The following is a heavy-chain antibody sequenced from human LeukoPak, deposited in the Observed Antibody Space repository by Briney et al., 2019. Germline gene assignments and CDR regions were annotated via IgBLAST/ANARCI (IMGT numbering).Heavy chain of an antibody. CDR1: GFTFSSYA. J-gene: IGHJ4*02. CDR3: TTVYCSGGSCYFLDY. Sequence: HSGGSLRLSCAASGFTFSSYAMHWVRQAPGKGLEWVAVISYDGSNKYYADSVKGRFTISRDNSKNTLYLQMNSLKTEDTAVYYCTTVYCSGGSCYFLDYWGQGTLVTVSS. D-gene: IGHD2-15*01. V-gene: IGHV3-30*04. CDR2: ISYDGSNK.